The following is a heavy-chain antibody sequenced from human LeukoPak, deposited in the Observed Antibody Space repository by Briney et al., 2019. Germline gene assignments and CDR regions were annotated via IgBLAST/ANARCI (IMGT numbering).Heavy chain of an antibody. J-gene: IGHJ4*02. CDR1: GFRFSNYE. D-gene: IGHD1-26*01. CDR2: ISGSGSTK. Sequence: GGSLRLSCAASGFRFSNYEMNWVRQAPGRGLEWLSYISGSGSTKYYADSVKGRFTISRDNAKRSLYLQMNSLRAGDTAVYFCASYIVGPTLDYWGQGTLVTVSS. CDR3: ASYIVGPTLDY. V-gene: IGHV3-48*03.